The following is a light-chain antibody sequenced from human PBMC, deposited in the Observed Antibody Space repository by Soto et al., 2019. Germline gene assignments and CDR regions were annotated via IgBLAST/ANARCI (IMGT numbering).Light chain of an antibody. CDR1: QSISLS. CDR3: QQYGSSPRT. Sequence: EIVLTQSPGTLSLSPVERATLSCRASQSISLSLAWYQQKPGQAPRLLIYGASSRATGIPDRFSGSGSGTDFTLTISRLEPEDFAVYYCQQYGSSPRTFGQGTKVDIK. V-gene: IGKV3-20*01. J-gene: IGKJ1*01. CDR2: GAS.